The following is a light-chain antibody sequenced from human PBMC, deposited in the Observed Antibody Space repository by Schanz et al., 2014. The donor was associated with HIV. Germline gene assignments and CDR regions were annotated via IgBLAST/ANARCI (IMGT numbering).Light chain of an antibody. CDR3: GTWDSRMSVGFV. CDR2: GNN. CDR1: SSNIGAGYD. J-gene: IGLJ1*01. Sequence: QSVLTQPPSVSGAPGQRVTISCTGSSSNIGAGYDVHWYHHLPGSAPKLLISGNNNRPSGVPDRFSGSKSGTSASLAITGLQAEDEADYYCGTWDSRMSVGFVFGSGTKLTVL. V-gene: IGLV1-40*01.